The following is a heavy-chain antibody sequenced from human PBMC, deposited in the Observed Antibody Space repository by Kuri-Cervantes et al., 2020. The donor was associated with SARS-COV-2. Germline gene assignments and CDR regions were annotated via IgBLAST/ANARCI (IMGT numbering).Heavy chain of an antibody. J-gene: IGHJ4*02. D-gene: IGHD2-21*02. CDR3: SLSAIRFRSKTMFDY. CDR1: GFTFGDYA. CDR2: ITSKAYGGTT. Sequence: GGSLRLSCTASGFTFGDYAMSWFRQAPGKGLEWVGFITSKAYGGTTEYAASVKGRFTISSDESKSIAYLQMNSLKTEDKAVYYCSLSAIRFRSKTMFDYWGQGTLVTVSS. V-gene: IGHV3-49*03.